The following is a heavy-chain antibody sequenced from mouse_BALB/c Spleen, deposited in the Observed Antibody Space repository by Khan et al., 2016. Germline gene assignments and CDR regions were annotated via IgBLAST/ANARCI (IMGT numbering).Heavy chain of an antibody. V-gene: IGHV14-3*02. CDR3: ARRGPIYYYGSTYGY. CDR2: IDPANGNT. J-gene: IGHJ2*01. D-gene: IGHD1-1*01. Sequence: VQLKQSGAELVKPGASVKLSCTASGFNIKDTFMHWVKQRPEQGLEWIGRIDPANGNTRYDPKFQGKATITAATSSNTAYLQLSSLTSEDTAVYYWARRGPIYYYGSTYGYWGQGTTLTVSS. CDR1: GFNIKDTF.